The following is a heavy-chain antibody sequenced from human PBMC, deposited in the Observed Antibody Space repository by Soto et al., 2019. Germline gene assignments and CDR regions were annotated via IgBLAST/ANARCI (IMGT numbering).Heavy chain of an antibody. D-gene: IGHD6-19*01. CDR3: TTDLEVGIAVAIYWYCDL. V-gene: IGHV3-15*01. CDR1: GFTFSNAW. CDR2: IKSKTDGGTT. Sequence: EVQLVESGGGLVKPGGSLRLSCAASGFTFSNAWMSWVRQAPGKGLEWVGRIKSKTDGGTTDYAAPVKGRFTISRDDSKNTLYLQMNSLKTEDTAVYYCTTDLEVGIAVAIYWYCDLWGRGTLVTVSS. J-gene: IGHJ2*01.